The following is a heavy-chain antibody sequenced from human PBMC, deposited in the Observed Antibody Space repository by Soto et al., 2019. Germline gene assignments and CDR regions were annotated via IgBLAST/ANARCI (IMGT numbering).Heavy chain of an antibody. V-gene: IGHV2-70*12. CDR1: GYSISSSNWW. CDR3: AHIRGGSYPDRAFDI. D-gene: IGHD1-26*01. CDR2: IDWDNNK. Sequence: TLSLTCAVSGYSISSSNWWGWIRQPAGKGLERLALIDWDNNKYYSTSLKTRLTISEDTSKNQVVLTMTNMDPVDTATYYCAHIRGGSYPDRAFDIWGQGTMVTVSS. J-gene: IGHJ3*02.